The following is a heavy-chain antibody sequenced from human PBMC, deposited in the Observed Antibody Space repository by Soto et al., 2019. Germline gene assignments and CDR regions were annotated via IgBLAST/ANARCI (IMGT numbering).Heavy chain of an antibody. V-gene: IGHV3-23*01. Sequence: PGGSLRLSCAASGFTFSSYAMSWVRQAPGEGLEWVSSISGSGTSTYYADSVKGRFTISRDNSKNTMYLQMNSLRAEDTALYYCARAREPEYSSSIFFDYWGRGTVVTVSS. D-gene: IGHD6-6*01. CDR2: ISGSGTST. J-gene: IGHJ4*01. CDR3: ARAREPEYSSSIFFDY. CDR1: GFTFSSYA.